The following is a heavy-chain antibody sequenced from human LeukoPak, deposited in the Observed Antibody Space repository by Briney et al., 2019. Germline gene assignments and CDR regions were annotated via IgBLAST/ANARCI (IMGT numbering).Heavy chain of an antibody. CDR1: GGSISSSSYY. D-gene: IGHD3-10*01. Sequence: PSETLSLTCTVSGGSISSSSYYWGWIRQPPGKGLEWIGSIYYSGSTYYNPSLKSRVTISVDTSKNQFSLKLSSVTAADTAVYYCARDSWFGELDPPRDYWGQGTLVTVSS. CDR3: ARDSWFGELDPPRDY. J-gene: IGHJ4*02. V-gene: IGHV4-39*07. CDR2: IYYSGST.